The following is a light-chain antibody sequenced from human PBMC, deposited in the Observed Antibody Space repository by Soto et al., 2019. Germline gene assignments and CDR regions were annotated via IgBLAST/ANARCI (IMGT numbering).Light chain of an antibody. J-gene: IGKJ5*01. Sequence: DIVMTQSPDSLAVSLDERATINCKSSQSVLYSSNNKNYLAWYQQKPGQPPKLLIYWASTRESGVPDRFSGSGSGTDFTLTISSLQAEDVAVYYCQQYYSTPGITFGQGTRLEIK. CDR2: WAS. CDR3: QQYYSTPGIT. CDR1: QSVLYSSNNKNY. V-gene: IGKV4-1*01.